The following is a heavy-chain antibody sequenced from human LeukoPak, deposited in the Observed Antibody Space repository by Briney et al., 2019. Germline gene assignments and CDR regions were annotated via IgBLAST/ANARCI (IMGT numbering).Heavy chain of an antibody. CDR1: GFTVSSDH. V-gene: IGHV3-66*01. Sequence: EGSLRLSCAASGFTVSSDHMSWVRQAPGKGLEWVSVIYADSVKGRFTISRDNSKNTLYLQMNSLRAEDTAVYYRARDRHSGSYDYWGQETLVTVSS. CDR3: ARDRHSGSYDY. D-gene: IGHD1-26*01. CDR2: I. J-gene: IGHJ4*02.